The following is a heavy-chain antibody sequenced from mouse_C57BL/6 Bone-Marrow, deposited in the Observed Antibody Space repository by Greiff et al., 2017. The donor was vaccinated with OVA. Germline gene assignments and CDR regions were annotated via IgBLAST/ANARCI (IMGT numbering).Heavy chain of an antibody. Sequence: EVQLQQSGPELVKPGASVKISCKASGYTFTDYYMNWVKQSPGKSLEWIGDINPNNGGTSYNQKFKGKATLTVDKSSSTAYMELRSLTSEDSAVYYCAKGDSNYDYWGQGTTLTVSS. V-gene: IGHV1-26*01. CDR1: GYTFTDYY. CDR3: AKGDSNYDY. D-gene: IGHD2-5*01. J-gene: IGHJ2*01. CDR2: INPNNGGT.